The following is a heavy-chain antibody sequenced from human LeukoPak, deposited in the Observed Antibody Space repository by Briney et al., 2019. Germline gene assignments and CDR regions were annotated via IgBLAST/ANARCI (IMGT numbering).Heavy chain of an antibody. J-gene: IGHJ4*02. Sequence: SETLSLTCTVSGGSISSYYWSWIRQPPGKGLEWIGDIYYSGSTNYNPSLKSRVTISVETSKNQFSLKLRSVTAADTAVYYCAKDNGYSGYGPFDYWGQGTLVTVSS. D-gene: IGHD5-12*01. V-gene: IGHV4-59*12. CDR3: AKDNGYSGYGPFDY. CDR1: GGSISSYY. CDR2: IYYSGST.